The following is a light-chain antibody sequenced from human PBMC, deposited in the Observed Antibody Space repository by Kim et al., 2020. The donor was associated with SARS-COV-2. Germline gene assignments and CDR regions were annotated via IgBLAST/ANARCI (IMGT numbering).Light chain of an antibody. CDR1: NIGSKS. CDR3: QVWDSSSDHVV. Sequence: PGKTARITCGENNIGSKSVHWYEQKPGQAPVLVIYYDSDRPSGIPERFSGSNSGNTATLTISRVEAGDEADYYCQVWDSSSDHVVFGGGTQLTVL. CDR2: YDS. J-gene: IGLJ2*01. V-gene: IGLV3-21*04.